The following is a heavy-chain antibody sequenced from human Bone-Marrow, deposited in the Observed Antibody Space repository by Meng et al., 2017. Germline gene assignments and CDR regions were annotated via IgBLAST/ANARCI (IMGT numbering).Heavy chain of an antibody. CDR3: ARDEDISAAGKLFGDY. CDR2: INPKSGDT. Sequence: QGQLVQSGAEVKKPGASVKASCKASGYTFPDYYLHWVRRAPGQGLEWMGRINPKSGDTHYAQKFQGRVTMTGDTSISTAYMELSGLRSDDTAMYYCARDEDISAAGKLFGDYWGQGTLVTASS. CDR1: GYTFPDYY. D-gene: IGHD6-13*01. J-gene: IGHJ4*02. V-gene: IGHV1-2*06.